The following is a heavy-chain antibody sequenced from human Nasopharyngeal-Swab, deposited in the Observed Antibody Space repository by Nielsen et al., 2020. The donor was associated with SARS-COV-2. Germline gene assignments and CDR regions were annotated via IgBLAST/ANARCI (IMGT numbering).Heavy chain of an antibody. V-gene: IGHV1-3*01. CDR3: ARERQLVRVYYYYYMDV. CDR2: INAGNGNT. D-gene: IGHD6-6*01. Sequence: ASVKVSCKASGYTFTGYAMHWVRQAPGQRLEWMGWINAGNGNTKYSQKFQGRVTITRDTSASTAYMELSSLRSEDTAVYYCARERQLVRVYYYYYMDVWAKGPRSPSP. J-gene: IGHJ6*03. CDR1: GYTFTGYA.